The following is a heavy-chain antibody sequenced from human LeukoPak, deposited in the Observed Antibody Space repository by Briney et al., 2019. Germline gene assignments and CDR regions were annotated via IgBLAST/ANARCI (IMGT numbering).Heavy chain of an antibody. CDR2: ISGSGGST. V-gene: IGHV3-23*01. CDR1: GFSSYA. D-gene: IGHD3-22*01. J-gene: IGHJ4*02. CDR3: ASSPYGPNSSGYYPLGH. Sequence: PGGSLRLSCAASGFSSYAMSWVRQAPGKGLEWVSAISGSGGSTYYADSVKGRFTIFRDNAKSSLHLQMNSLRAEDTAVYYCASSPYGPNSSGYYPLGHWGQGTLVTVSS.